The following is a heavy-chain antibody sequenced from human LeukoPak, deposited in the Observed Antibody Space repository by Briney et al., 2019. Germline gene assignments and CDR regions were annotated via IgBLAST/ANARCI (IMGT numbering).Heavy chain of an antibody. V-gene: IGHV3-13*04. J-gene: IGHJ6*02. CDR1: GFTFSSYD. CDR2: IGTAGDT. Sequence: PGGSLRLSCAASGFTFSSYDMHWVRQATGKGLEWVSAIGTAGDTYYPGSVTGRFTISRENAKNSLYLQMNSLRAGDTAVYYCARVAPPWYYYGMDVWGQGTTVTVSS. CDR3: ARVAPPWYYYGMDV.